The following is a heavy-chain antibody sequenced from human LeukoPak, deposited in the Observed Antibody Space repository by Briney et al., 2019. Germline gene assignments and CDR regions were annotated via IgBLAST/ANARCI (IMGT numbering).Heavy chain of an antibody. CDR1: GYTFTGYY. CDR2: ISAYNGNT. CDR3: ARSYYYDSSGYYWAFDY. D-gene: IGHD3-22*01. Sequence: ASVKVSCKASGYTFTGYYMHWVRQAPGQGLEWMGWISAYNGNTNYAQKLQGRVTMTTDTSTSTAYMELRSLRSDDTAVYYCARSYYYDSSGYYWAFDYWGQGTLVTVSS. V-gene: IGHV1-18*04. J-gene: IGHJ4*02.